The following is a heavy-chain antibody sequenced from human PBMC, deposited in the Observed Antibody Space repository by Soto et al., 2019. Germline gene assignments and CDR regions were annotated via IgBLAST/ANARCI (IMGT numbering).Heavy chain of an antibody. V-gene: IGHV1-69*02. CDR2: VNPIVSMS. J-gene: IGHJ4*02. D-gene: IGHD3-10*01. CDR3: ASSYGSGYRAFDY. Sequence: QVQLVQSGAEVKRPVSSVKVSCKASGDTFNFYSINWVRQAPGLGLEWMGRVNPIVSMSNYAQKFQGRVTMTADNDTSTAYMELSSLSSEDTAIYYCASSYGSGYRAFDYWGQGALVTVSS. CDR1: GDTFNFYS.